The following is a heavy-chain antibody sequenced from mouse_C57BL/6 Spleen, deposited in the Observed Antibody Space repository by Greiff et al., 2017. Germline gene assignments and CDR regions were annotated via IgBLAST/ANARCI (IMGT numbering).Heavy chain of an antibody. D-gene: IGHD1-1*01. CDR3: ARIGDYYGSSHYYAMDY. Sequence: QVTLKVSGPGILQSSQTLSLTCSFSGFSLSTSGMGVSWIRQPSGKGLEWLAHIYWDDDKRYNPSLKSRLTISKDTSRNQVFLKITSVDTADTATYYCARIGDYYGSSHYYAMDYWGQGTSVTVSS. J-gene: IGHJ4*01. CDR1: GFSLSTSGMG. CDR2: IYWDDDK. V-gene: IGHV8-12*01.